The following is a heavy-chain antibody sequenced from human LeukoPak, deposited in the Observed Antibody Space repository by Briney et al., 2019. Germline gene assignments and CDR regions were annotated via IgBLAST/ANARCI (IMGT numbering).Heavy chain of an antibody. J-gene: IGHJ6*03. D-gene: IGHD6-13*01. CDR2: ISGSGGST. CDR3: AKAPKAIAAAENYYMDV. CDR1: GFTFSSYV. V-gene: IGHV3-23*01. Sequence: GGSLRLSCAASGFTFSSYVMTWVRQAPGKGLEWVSTISGSGGSTYYADSVKGRFTISRDNSKNTLYLQMNSLRAEDTAVYYCAKAPKAIAAAENYYMDVWGKGTTVTVSS.